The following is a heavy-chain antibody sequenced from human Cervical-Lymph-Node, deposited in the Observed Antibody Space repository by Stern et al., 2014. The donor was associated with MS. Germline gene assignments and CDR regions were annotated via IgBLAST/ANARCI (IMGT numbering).Heavy chain of an antibody. Sequence: VQLEESGGGVVKPGRSLRLSCAASGFTFSSYGMHWVRQAPGKGLEWVAVIWYDESNKYYADSVKGRFTISRDNSKNTLYLQMNSLRAEDTAVYYCARDSGRTTAIKFDYWGQGTLVTVSS. CDR3: ARDSGRTTAIKFDY. J-gene: IGHJ4*02. V-gene: IGHV3-33*01. CDR1: GFTFSSYG. CDR2: IWYDESNK. D-gene: IGHD1-1*01.